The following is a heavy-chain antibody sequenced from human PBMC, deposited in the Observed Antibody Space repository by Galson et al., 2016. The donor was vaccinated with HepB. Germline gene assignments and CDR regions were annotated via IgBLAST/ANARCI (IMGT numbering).Heavy chain of an antibody. J-gene: IGHJ4*02. D-gene: IGHD3-22*01. CDR1: GYIFTSYY. CDR2: IDPSGGGT. Sequence: SCKAFGYIFTSYYINWVRQAPGQGLEWMGKIDPSGGGTSYAQKFQGRVSMTRDTSTATAYMELSSLTSEDAAMYYCARDGAYGYYLNSWGQGTLATVSS. CDR3: ARDGAYGYYLNS. V-gene: IGHV1-46*01.